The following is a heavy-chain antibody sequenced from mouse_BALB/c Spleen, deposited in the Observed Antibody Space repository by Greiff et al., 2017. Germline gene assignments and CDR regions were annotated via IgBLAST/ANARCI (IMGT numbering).Heavy chain of an antibody. D-gene: IGHD2-2*01. V-gene: IGHV1-7*01. CDR1: GYTFTSYW. CDR3: APLYGYDGGIDY. J-gene: IGHJ2*01. Sequence: QVQLKQSGAELAKPGASVKMSCKASGYTFTSYWMHWVKQRPGQGLEWIGYINPSTGYTEYNQKFKDKATLTADKSSSTAYMQLSSLTSEDSAVYYCAPLYGYDGGIDYWGQGTTLTVSS. CDR2: INPSTGYT.